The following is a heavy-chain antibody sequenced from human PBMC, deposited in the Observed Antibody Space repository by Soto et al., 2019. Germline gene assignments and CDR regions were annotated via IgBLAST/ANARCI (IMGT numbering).Heavy chain of an antibody. CDR2: IYYSGST. V-gene: IGHV4-30-4*01. J-gene: IGHJ5*02. D-gene: IGHD3-9*01. CDR3: AIGSDYDILTGYYTANWFDP. Sequence: SETLSLTCTVSGGSISSGDYYWSWIRQPPGKGLEWIGYIYYSGSTYYNQSLKSRVTISVDTSKNQFSLKLSSVTAADTAVYYCAIGSDYDILTGYYTANWFDPWGQGTLVTVSS. CDR1: GGSISSGDYY.